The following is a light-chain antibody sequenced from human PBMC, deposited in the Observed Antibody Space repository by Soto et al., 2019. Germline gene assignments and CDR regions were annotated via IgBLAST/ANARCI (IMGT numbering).Light chain of an antibody. CDR2: SND. Sequence: QSVLTQPPSASGTPGQTVSISCSGTSSNMRTNTVNWYQHLPGTAPKLIIYSNDQRPSGVPDRFSASKSGTSASLAINGLQSADEAVYYCAASDDSLAWVSGGGTQLTVL. CDR3: AASDDSLAWV. V-gene: IGLV1-44*01. CDR1: SSNMRTNT. J-gene: IGLJ3*02.